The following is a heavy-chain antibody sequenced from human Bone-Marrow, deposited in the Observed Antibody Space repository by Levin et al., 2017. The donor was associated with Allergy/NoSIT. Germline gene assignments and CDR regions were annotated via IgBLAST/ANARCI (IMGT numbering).Heavy chain of an antibody. CDR1: GFSFSSFG. V-gene: IGHV3-30*18. CDR2: ISYDGGHK. D-gene: IGHD5-12*01. CDR3: AKDLTVVATVTQSGFEN. J-gene: IGHJ4*02. Sequence: PGGSLRLSCAASGFSFSSFGMHWVRQAPGKGLEWVAVISYDGGHKYFADSVKGRFTISRDNSENTLFLHMNSLRPEDTAVYYCAKDLTVVATVTQSGFENWGQGTLVTVSS.